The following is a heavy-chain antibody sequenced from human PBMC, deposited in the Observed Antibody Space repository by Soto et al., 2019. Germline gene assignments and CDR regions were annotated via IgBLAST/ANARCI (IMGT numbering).Heavy chain of an antibody. Sequence: QVQLVQSGADVKKPGSSVRVSCKTSGGPFGNSAISWVRQAPAQRLEWIGEIIPVFDKANYAQNFQGRLTITAGDSTATVFMQLSSLRSEDTAVYFCARLRRDWGDAFDLWGQGTLVTVSS. CDR3: ARLRRDWGDAFDL. D-gene: IGHD3-16*01. J-gene: IGHJ3*01. CDR1: GGPFGNSA. V-gene: IGHV1-69*01. CDR2: IIPVFDKA.